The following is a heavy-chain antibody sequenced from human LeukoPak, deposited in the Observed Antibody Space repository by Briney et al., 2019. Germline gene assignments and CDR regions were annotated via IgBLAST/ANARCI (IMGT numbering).Heavy chain of an antibody. V-gene: IGHV3-7*03. D-gene: IGHD6-13*01. CDR2: INQDGSEK. CDR3: AKDMELYSSGWYKDYHYALDV. J-gene: IGHJ6*02. CDR1: GFMFSNYW. Sequence: PGGSLRLSCAASGFMFSNYWMSWVRQAPGKGPECVANINQDGSEKYYVDSVKGRFIISRDNAKNSLYLQMNSLRAEDTAVYYCAKDMELYSSGWYKDYHYALDVWGQGTTVSVS.